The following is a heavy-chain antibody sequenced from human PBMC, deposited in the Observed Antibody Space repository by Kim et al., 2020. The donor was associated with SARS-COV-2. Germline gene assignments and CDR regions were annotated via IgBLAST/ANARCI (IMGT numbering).Heavy chain of an antibody. D-gene: IGHD3-16*01. CDR3: AKVNSVFMIYPTRGAFDI. Sequence: GGSLRLSCAASGFSFNNYAMHWVRQAPGKGLQWVAGISYGGSKKYYADPVQGRFTVSRDSSKKILYLQMNSLRPEDTAMYFCAKVNSVFMIYPTRGAFDIWGLGTRVTVSS. CDR2: ISYGGSKK. V-gene: IGHV3-30*18. CDR1: GFSFNNYA. J-gene: IGHJ3*02.